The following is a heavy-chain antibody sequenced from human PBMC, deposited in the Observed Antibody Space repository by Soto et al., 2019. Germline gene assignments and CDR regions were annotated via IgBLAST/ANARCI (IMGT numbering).Heavy chain of an antibody. CDR2: IYYSGST. V-gene: IGHV4-31*03. D-gene: IGHD3-3*01. CDR1: GGSISSGGYY. J-gene: IGHJ6*03. CDR3: ARAGGDVTGTYYDFWSGYYRSAGPKALYYYYMDV. Sequence: PSETLSLTCTVSGGSISSGGYYWSWIRQHPGKGLEWIGYIYYSGSTYYNPSLKSRVTISVDTSKNQFSLKLSSVTAADTAVYFCARAGGDVTGTYYDFWSGYYRSAGPKALYYYYMDVWGKGTTVTVSS.